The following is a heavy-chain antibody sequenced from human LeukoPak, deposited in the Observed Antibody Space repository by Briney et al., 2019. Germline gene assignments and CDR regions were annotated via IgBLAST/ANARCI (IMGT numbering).Heavy chain of an antibody. J-gene: IGHJ5*02. CDR2: ISGSGGSP. V-gene: IGHV3-23*01. CDR1: RFTFSSYA. CDR3: ATSGSGSYYVS. Sequence: PGGSLRLSCAASRFTFSSYAMSWVRQAPGKGLEWVSAISGSGGSPYYADSVKGRFTFSRDNSKNTLYLQMNSLRDEDTAVYYCATSGSGSYYVSWGQGTLVTVSS. D-gene: IGHD3-10*01.